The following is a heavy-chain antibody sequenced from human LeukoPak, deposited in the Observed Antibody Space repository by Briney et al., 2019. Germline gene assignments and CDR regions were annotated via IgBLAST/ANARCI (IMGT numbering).Heavy chain of an antibody. CDR1: GYGFTNHH. J-gene: IGHJ6*02. CDR2: ISAYNGNT. V-gene: IGHV1-18*01. CDR3: ARVPVYCSGGSCYSLNYYYGMDV. Sequence: ASVKVSCKASGYGFTNHHVHWMRQAPGQGLEWMGWISAYNGNTNYAQKLQGRVTMTTDTSTSTAYMELRSLRSDDTAVYYCARVPVYCSGGSCYSLNYYYGMDVWGQGTTVTVSS. D-gene: IGHD2-15*01.